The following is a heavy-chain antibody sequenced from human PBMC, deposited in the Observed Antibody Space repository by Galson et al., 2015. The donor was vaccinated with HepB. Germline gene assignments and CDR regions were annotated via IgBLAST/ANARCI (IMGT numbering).Heavy chain of an antibody. CDR2: IYSGGST. J-gene: IGHJ4*02. Sequence: SLRLSCEASGFTVSSNYMSWVRQAPGKGLEWVSVIYSGGSTYYADSVKGRFTISRDNSKNTLYLQMNSLRAEDTAVYYCARVISPGIAAAGQKYFDYWGQGTLVTVSS. D-gene: IGHD6-13*01. V-gene: IGHV3-66*01. CDR1: GFTVSSNY. CDR3: ARVISPGIAAAGQKYFDY.